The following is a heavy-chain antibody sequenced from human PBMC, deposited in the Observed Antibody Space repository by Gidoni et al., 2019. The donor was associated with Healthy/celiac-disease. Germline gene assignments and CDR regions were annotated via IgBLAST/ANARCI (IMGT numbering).Heavy chain of an antibody. Sequence: QVQLVQSGAEVKKPGASVQVSCKVSGYPLTELSMHWVRQAPGKGLEWMGGFDPEDGETIYAQKFQGRVTMTEDTSTDTAYMELSSLRSEDTAVYYCATVERGDYPNWFDPWGQGTLVTVSS. CDR1: GYPLTELS. V-gene: IGHV1-24*01. CDR3: ATVERGDYPNWFDP. J-gene: IGHJ5*02. CDR2: FDPEDGET. D-gene: IGHD4-17*01.